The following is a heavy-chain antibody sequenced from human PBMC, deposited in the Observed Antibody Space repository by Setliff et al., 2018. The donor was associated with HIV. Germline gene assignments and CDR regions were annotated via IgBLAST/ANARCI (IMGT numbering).Heavy chain of an antibody. CDR3: AGRGRDGVFIMFATGFDP. D-gene: IGHD2-8*01. CDR1: GGSISSSIYY. V-gene: IGHV4-39*01. J-gene: IGHJ5*02. Sequence: SETLSLTCSVSGGSISSSIYYWGWIRQPPGKGLEWIGAIFYTGSTYYNPSLKGRVAISVDTSGNQFSLKLNSVTAADTAGYYCAGRGRDGVFIMFATGFDPWGQGALVTVSS. CDR2: IFYTGST.